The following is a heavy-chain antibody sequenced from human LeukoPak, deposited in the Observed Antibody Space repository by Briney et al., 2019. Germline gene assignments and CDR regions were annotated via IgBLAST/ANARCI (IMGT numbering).Heavy chain of an antibody. D-gene: IGHD3-16*01. J-gene: IGHJ6*02. V-gene: IGHV3-66*01. CDR3: AREVAFRAPYYYYGMDV. CDR1: GFTVSSNY. Sequence: PGGSLRLSCAASGFTVSSNYMSWVRQAPGKGLEWVSVIYSGGSTYYADSVKGRFTISRDNSKNTLYLQMNSLRAEDTAVCYCAREVAFRAPYYYYGMDVWGQGTTVTVSS. CDR2: IYSGGST.